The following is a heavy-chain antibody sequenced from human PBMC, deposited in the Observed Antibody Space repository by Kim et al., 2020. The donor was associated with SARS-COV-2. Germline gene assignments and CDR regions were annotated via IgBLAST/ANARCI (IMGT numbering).Heavy chain of an antibody. CDR2: ISYDGSNK. Sequence: GGSLRLSCAASGFTFSSYAMHWVRQAPGKGLEWVAVISYDGSNKYYADSVKGRFTISRDNSKNTLYLQMNSLRAEDTAVYYCARDLSVVVITDGGTFDYWGQGTLVTVSS. J-gene: IGHJ4*02. D-gene: IGHD3-22*01. CDR3: ARDLSVVVITDGGTFDY. CDR1: GFTFSSYA. V-gene: IGHV3-30-3*01.